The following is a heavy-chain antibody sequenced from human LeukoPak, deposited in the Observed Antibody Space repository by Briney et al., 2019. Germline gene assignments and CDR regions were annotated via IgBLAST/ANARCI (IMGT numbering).Heavy chain of an antibody. D-gene: IGHD3-16*01. CDR2: LKSDGSSR. CDR3: TRGGSYGDF. Sequence: GGSLRLSCEASGFTFRSYWMHWVRQTPGRGLVWVSSLKSDGSSRTYADSVKGRFTISRDNTKNTLYLQMSSLIAADTAVYYCTRGGSYGDFWGQGTLVTVSS. V-gene: IGHV3-74*01. J-gene: IGHJ4*02. CDR1: GFTFRSYW.